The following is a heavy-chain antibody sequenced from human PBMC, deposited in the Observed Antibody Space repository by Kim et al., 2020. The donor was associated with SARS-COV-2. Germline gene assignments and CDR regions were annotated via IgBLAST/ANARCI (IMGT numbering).Heavy chain of an antibody. V-gene: IGHV3-23*01. D-gene: IGHD3-16*02. CDR1: GFTFSSYA. CDR2: ISGSGGST. CDR3: AKDNPIMITFGGVIVGLKESYYFDY. Sequence: GGSLRLSCAASGFTFSSYAMSWVRQAPGKGLEWVSAISGSGGSTYYADSVKGRFTISRDNSKNTLYLQMNSLRAEDTAVYYCAKDNPIMITFGGVIVGLKESYYFDYWGQGTLVTVSS. J-gene: IGHJ4*02.